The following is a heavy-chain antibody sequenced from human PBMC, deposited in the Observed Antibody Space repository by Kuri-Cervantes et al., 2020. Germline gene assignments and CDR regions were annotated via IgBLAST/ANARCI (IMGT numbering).Heavy chain of an antibody. J-gene: IGHJ4*02. CDR1: GYTFTGYY. CDR2: INPSGGST. CDR3: ARDQGYDILTGYWEDY. V-gene: IGHV1-46*01. Sequence: ASVKVSCKASGYTFTGYYMHWVRQAPGQGLEWMGWINPSGGSTSYAQKFQGRVAMTRDTSTSTVYMELSSLRSEDTAVYYCARDQGYDILTGYWEDYWGQGTLVPSPQ. D-gene: IGHD3-9*01.